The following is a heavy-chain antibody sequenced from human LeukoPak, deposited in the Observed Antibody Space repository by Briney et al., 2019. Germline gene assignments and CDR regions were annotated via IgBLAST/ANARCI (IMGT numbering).Heavy chain of an antibody. D-gene: IGHD3-10*01. CDR3: LNYYGL. CDR1: GFPFSSYW. Sequence: GGSLRLSCVASGFPFSSYWMTWVRQAPGKGLEWVANIKQDGSKKSYVDSVKGRFTISRDNSKNTLYLQMNSLRAEDTAVYYCLNYYGLWGQGTLVTVSS. CDR2: IKQDGSKK. J-gene: IGHJ4*02. V-gene: IGHV3-7*03.